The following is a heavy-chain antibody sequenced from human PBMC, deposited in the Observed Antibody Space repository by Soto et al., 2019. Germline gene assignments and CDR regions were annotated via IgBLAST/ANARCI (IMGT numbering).Heavy chain of an antibody. J-gene: IGHJ4*02. CDR1: GFTFSNYG. V-gene: IGHV3-30*03. CDR3: ARDWAPFSDGSGSYSDPLYFDY. Sequence: QPGGSLRLSCAASGFTFSNYGMHWVRQAPGKGLEWVAVISYDGSNKYYADSVKGRFTISRDNSKNTLFLQMNSLRAEDTAVYYCARDWAPFSDGSGSYSDPLYFDYWGQGTLVTVSS. D-gene: IGHD3-10*01. CDR2: ISYDGSNK.